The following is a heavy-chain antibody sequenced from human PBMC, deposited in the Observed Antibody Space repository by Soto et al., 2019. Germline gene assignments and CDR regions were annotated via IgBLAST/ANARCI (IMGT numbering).Heavy chain of an antibody. V-gene: IGHV3-30*03. D-gene: IGHD3-16*01. J-gene: IGHJ4*02. CDR1: GFTFDSYG. CDR3: ARGDSADIWGGYYFAY. Sequence: QVQLVESGGGVVQPGRSLRLSCAASGFTFDSYGMHWVRQAPGKGLECVAVISYDGTNKYYPDSVMGRFTISRDNSKNTLYLQMNGLRPEDTAVYYCARGDSADIWGGYYFAYWGQGTLVTVSS. CDR2: ISYDGTNK.